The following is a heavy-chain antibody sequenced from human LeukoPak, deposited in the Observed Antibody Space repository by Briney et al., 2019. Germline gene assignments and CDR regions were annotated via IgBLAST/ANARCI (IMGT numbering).Heavy chain of an antibody. CDR3: ARWGGFREYYFDY. Sequence: PSETLSLTCTVSGYSISSGYYWGWIRQPPGKGLEWIGSIYHSGSTYYNPSLKSRVTISVDTSKNQFSLKLSSVTAADTAVYYCARWGGFREYYFDYWGQGTLVTVSS. D-gene: IGHD6-25*01. J-gene: IGHJ4*02. V-gene: IGHV4-38-2*02. CDR2: IYHSGST. CDR1: GYSISSGYY.